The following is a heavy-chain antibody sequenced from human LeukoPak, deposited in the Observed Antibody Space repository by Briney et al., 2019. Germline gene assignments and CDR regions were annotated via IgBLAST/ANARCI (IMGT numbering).Heavy chain of an antibody. CDR3: ARERDCSSTSCYGGDWFDP. Sequence: GSSVKVSCKASGGTFSSYAISWVRQAPGQGLEWMGGIVPIFGTANYAQKFQGGVTITTDESTSTAYMELSSLRSEDTAVYYCARERDCSSTSCYGGDWFDPWGQGTLVTVSS. V-gene: IGHV1-69*05. J-gene: IGHJ5*02. D-gene: IGHD2-2*01. CDR1: GGTFSSYA. CDR2: IVPIFGTA.